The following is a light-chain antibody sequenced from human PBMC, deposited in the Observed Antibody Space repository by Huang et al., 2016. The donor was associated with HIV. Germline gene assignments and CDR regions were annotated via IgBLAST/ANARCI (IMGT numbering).Light chain of an antibody. J-gene: IGKJ1*01. Sequence: EIVMTQSPATLSVSPGARSPLSCRASQSVSSNLAWYQQKPGQAPSLLIYGASTRATGIPARFSGSGSGTEFTLTISSLQSEDFAGYYCQQYNNWTRTFGQGTKVEIK. CDR1: QSVSSN. V-gene: IGKV3-15*01. CDR2: GAS. CDR3: QQYNNWTRT.